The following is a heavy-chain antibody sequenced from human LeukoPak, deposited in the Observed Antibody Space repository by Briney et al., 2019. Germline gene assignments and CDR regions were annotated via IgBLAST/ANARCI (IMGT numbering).Heavy chain of an antibody. CDR1: GGSISSSSYY. J-gene: IGHJ5*02. CDR2: IYYSGST. CDR3: ARGRGYSYGSWFDP. V-gene: IGHV4-61*05. D-gene: IGHD5-18*01. Sequence: PSETLSLTCTVSGGSISSSSYYWGWIRQPPGKGLEWIGYIYYSGSTNYNPSLKSRVTISVDTSKNQFSLKLSSVTAADTAVYYCARGRGYSYGSWFDPWGQGTLVTVSS.